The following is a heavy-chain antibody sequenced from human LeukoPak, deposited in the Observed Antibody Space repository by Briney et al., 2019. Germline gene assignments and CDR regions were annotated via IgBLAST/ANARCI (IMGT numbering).Heavy chain of an antibody. Sequence: ASVKVSCKASGYTFTVYHMHWVRQAPGQGLEWMGIINPSDGSTTYAQKFQGRVSITRDMSTSTIYMELSSLRSDDTAVYYCARDGSSWYGRYYYYYYYMDVWGKGTTVTVSS. J-gene: IGHJ6*03. V-gene: IGHV1-46*01. CDR3: ARDGSSWYGRYYYYYYYMDV. CDR1: GYTFTVYH. CDR2: INPSDGST. D-gene: IGHD6-13*01.